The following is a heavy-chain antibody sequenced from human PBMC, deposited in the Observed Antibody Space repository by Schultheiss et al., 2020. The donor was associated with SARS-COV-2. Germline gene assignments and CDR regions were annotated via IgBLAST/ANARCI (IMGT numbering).Heavy chain of an antibody. CDR2: ISSRSSTI. CDR1: GFTFSSYS. D-gene: IGHD6-6*01. CDR3: AKDRWQLDYYYYGMDV. V-gene: IGHV3-48*04. J-gene: IGHJ6*02. Sequence: GGSLRLSCAASGFTFSSYSMNWVRQAPGKGLEWVSYISSRSSTIYYADSVKGRFTISRDNAKNSLYLQMNSLRAEDTAVYYCAKDRWQLDYYYYGMDVWGQGTTVTVSS.